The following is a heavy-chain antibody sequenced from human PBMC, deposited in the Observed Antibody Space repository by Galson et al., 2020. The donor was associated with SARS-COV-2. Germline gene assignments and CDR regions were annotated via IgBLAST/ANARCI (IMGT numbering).Heavy chain of an antibody. J-gene: IGHJ6*03. CDR2: IDPRDSYT. D-gene: IGHD1-26*01. CDR1: GYSFTSYW. CDR3: ARLGWEPYYYMDV. Sequence: HGESLKISCKGSGYSFTSYWISWVRQMPGKGLEWMGRIDPRDSYTNYSPSFQGHVTISADKSISTAYLQWSSLKASDTAMYYCARLGWEPYYYMDVWGKGTTVTVSS. V-gene: IGHV5-10-1*01.